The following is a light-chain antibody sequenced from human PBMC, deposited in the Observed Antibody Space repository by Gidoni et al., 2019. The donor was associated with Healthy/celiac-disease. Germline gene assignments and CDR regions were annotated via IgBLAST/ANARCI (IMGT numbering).Light chain of an antibody. CDR3: QQSYSTLGIT. V-gene: IGKV1-39*01. CDR1: QSISSY. CDR2: AAS. Sequence: DIHMTPSPSSLSASVGDRVTITCRASQSISSYLNWYQQKPGKAPKLLISAASSLQSGVPSRFSGSGSGTDFTLTISSLQPEDFATYYCQQSYSTLGITFGQGTRLEIK. J-gene: IGKJ5*01.